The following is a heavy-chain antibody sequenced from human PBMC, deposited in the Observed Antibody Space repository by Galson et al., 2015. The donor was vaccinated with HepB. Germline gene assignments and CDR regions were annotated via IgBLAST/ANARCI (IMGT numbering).Heavy chain of an antibody. CDR1: GFTFSSYS. CDR2: ISSSSSTI. CDR3: ARERADYSNHYYYGMDV. D-gene: IGHD4-11*01. J-gene: IGHJ6*02. V-gene: IGHV3-48*02. Sequence: SLRLSCAASGFTFSSYSMNWVRQAPGKGLEWVSYISSSSSTIYYADSVKGRFTISRDNAKNSLYLQMNSLRDEDTAVYYCARERADYSNHYYYGMDVWGQGTTVTVSS.